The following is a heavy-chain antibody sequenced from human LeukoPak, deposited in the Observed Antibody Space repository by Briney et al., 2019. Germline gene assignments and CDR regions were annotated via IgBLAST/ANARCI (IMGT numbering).Heavy chain of an antibody. CDR2: IYYSGST. J-gene: IGHJ3*02. D-gene: IGHD2-15*01. CDR3: ARDRGYCSGGSCRRAFDI. Sequence: PSETLSLTCTVSGGSISSYYWSWIRQPPGKGLEWIGYIYYSGSTNYNPSLKSRVTISVDTSKNQFSLKLSSVTAADTAVYYCARDRGYCSGGSCRRAFDIWGQGTMVTVSS. CDR1: GGSISSYY. V-gene: IGHV4-59*01.